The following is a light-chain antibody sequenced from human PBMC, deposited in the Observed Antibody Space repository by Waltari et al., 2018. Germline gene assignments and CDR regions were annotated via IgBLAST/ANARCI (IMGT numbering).Light chain of an antibody. CDR3: ASFTGNVV. CDR1: SSDVGGYNY. J-gene: IGLJ2*01. Sequence: QSALTQPASVSGSPGQSITISCTGTSSDVGGYNYVSWYQQHPGKAPKLLIYDVDCRPSGVSNCFSGSKTVNTASLTISGLQAVDEAVYYCASFTGNVVFGGGTKLTVL. V-gene: IGLV2-14*03. CDR2: DVD.